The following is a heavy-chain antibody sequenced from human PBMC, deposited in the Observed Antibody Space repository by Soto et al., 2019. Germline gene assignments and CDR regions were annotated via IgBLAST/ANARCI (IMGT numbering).Heavy chain of an antibody. V-gene: IGHV1-69*06. J-gene: IGHJ4*02. CDR3: ARDHTNDYDDDTFDY. D-gene: IGHD4-17*01. CDR2: IIPIFVTA. Sequence: AVKVSSKASGGTFISSATSWVRQAPREGLEWMGGIIPIFVTAHYAQKFQGRLTVTADMYTSTVYMELSSLRSEDTAGYYCARDHTNDYDDDTFDYWGQGTKVTVSS. CDR1: GGTFISSA.